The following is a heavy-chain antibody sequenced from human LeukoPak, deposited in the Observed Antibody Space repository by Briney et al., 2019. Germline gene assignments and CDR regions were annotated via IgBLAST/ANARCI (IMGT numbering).Heavy chain of an antibody. V-gene: IGHV3-23*01. CDR2: ISGSGGST. J-gene: IGHJ6*02. CDR1: GFTFSSYA. D-gene: IGHD3-22*01. Sequence: PGGSLRLSCAASGFTFSSYAMSWVRQAPGKGLEWVSAISGSGGSTYYADSVKGRFTLSRDNSKNTLYLQMNSLRAEDTAVYYCAKDPYDSSGYLYYYYGMDVWGQGTTVTVSS. CDR3: AKDPYDSSGYLYYYYGMDV.